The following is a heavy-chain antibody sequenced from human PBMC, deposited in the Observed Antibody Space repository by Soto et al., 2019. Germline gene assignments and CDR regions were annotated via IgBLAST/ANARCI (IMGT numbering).Heavy chain of an antibody. J-gene: IGHJ5*02. CDR2: IYPGDSNT. CDR1: GYSFTNYW. CDR3: AGCASRGSLNWFDP. D-gene: IGHD6-13*01. Sequence: PGESLKISCKASGYSFTNYWICWVRQIPWKGLEWMGIIYPGDSNTRYSPSFQGQVTISADKSITTAYLQWSSLKASDTAIYYCAGCASRGSLNWFDPWGQGTLVTVSS. V-gene: IGHV5-51*01.